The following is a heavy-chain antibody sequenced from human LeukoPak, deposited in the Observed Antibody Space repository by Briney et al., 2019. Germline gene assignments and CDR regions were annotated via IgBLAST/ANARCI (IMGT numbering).Heavy chain of an antibody. CDR3: AGGDYDYGDPTRDY. CDR2: ISKSSSTI. D-gene: IGHD4-17*01. Sequence: GGSLRLSCAASGFTFSNYEMNWVRQAPGKGLEWVSYISKSSSTIYYADSVKGRFTISRDNAKNSLSLQMNSLRAEDTAVYYCAGGDYDYGDPTRDYWGQGTLVTVSS. CDR1: GFTFSNYE. V-gene: IGHV3-48*03. J-gene: IGHJ4*02.